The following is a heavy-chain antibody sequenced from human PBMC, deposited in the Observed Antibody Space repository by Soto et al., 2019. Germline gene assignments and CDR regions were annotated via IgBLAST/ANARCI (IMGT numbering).Heavy chain of an antibody. CDR2: IIPILGIA. D-gene: IGHD4-17*01. Sequence: QVQLVQSGAEVKKPGSSVKVSCKASGGTVSYYTISWVRQAPGQGLEWMGRIIPILGIANYAQKFQGRVTITADKSRSTVYLELSRLRSEDTAVYYCASNYGGNSYWGQGTLVTVSS. CDR3: ASNYGGNSY. CDR1: GGTVSYYT. J-gene: IGHJ1*01. V-gene: IGHV1-69*02.